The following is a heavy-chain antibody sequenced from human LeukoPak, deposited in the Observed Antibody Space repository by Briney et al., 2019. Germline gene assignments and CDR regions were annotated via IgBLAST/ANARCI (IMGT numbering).Heavy chain of an antibody. CDR2: VNHSGST. D-gene: IGHD3-10*01. J-gene: IGHJ4*02. V-gene: IGHV4-34*01. Sequence: SETLSLTCAVYGGSFSGYYWSWIRQPPGKGLEWIGEVNHSGSTNYNPSLKSRVTISVDTSKNQFSLMLCSVTAADTAVYYCARGGLWVVRPVDYWGQGTLVTVSS. CDR3: ARGGLWVVRPVDY. CDR1: GGSFSGYY.